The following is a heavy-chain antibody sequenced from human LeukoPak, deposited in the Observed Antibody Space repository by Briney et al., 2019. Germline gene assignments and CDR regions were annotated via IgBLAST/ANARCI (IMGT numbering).Heavy chain of an antibody. CDR1: GFTFSTYW. CDR3: ARDNSDYGFYFDY. D-gene: IGHD4-17*01. CDR2: ISYDGSNK. Sequence: GGSLRLSCAGSGFTFSTYWMSWVRQAPGKGLEWVAVISYDGSNKYYADSVKGRFTISRDNSKNTLYLQMNSLRAEDTAVYYYARDNSDYGFYFDYWGQGTLVTVSS. V-gene: IGHV3-30*19. J-gene: IGHJ4*02.